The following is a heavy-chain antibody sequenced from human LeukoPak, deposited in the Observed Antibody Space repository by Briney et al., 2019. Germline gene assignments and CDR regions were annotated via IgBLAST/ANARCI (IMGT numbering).Heavy chain of an antibody. CDR2: FDPEDGET. J-gene: IGHJ4*02. Sequence: ASVKVSCKPSGYTFTSYYIHWVRQAPGKGLEWMGGFDPEDGETIYAQKFQGRVTMTEDTSTDTAYMELSSLRSEDTAVYYCATVRRYYYGSGSYHYWGQGTLVTVSS. CDR3: ATVRRYYYGSGSYHY. V-gene: IGHV1-24*01. CDR1: GYTFTSYY. D-gene: IGHD3-10*01.